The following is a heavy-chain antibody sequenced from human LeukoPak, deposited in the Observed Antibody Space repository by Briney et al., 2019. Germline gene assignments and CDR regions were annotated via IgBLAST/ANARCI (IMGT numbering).Heavy chain of an antibody. J-gene: IGHJ4*02. CDR1: GFTFSSYG. Sequence: GGSLRLSCAASGFTFSSYGMHWVRQAPGKGLEWVAFIRYDGSNKYYADSVKGRFTISRDNSKNTLYLQMNSLRAEDTAVYYCAANYYDSSGPFDYWGQGTLVTVSS. D-gene: IGHD3-22*01. CDR2: IRYDGSNK. CDR3: AANYYDSSGPFDY. V-gene: IGHV3-30*02.